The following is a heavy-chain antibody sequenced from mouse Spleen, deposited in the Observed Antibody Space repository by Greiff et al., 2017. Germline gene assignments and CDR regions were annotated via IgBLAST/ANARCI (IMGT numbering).Heavy chain of an antibody. D-gene: IGHD4-1*01. V-gene: IGHV1-15*01. CDR2: IDPETGGT. Sequence: VQLQQSGAELVRPGASVTLSCKASGYTFTDYEMHWVKQTPVHGLEWIGAIDPETGGTAYNQKFKDKATLTADKSSSTAYMQLSSLTYEDSAVYYCASQTAWFAYWGQGTLVTVSA. CDR3: ASQTAWFAY. CDR1: GYTFTDYE. J-gene: IGHJ3*01.